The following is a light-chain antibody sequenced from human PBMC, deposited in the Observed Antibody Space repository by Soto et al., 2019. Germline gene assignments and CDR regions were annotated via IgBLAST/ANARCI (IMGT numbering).Light chain of an antibody. V-gene: IGKV1-27*01. CDR2: AAF. CDR3: QKYYSAPET. J-gene: IGKJ1*01. CDR1: QGISSY. Sequence: DIQMTQSPSSLSASVGDRVTITCRASQGISSYLAWYQQKPGKVPKVLIYAAFTLQSGVPSRFSGSGSGTEFTLTISSLQPEDVATYYCQKYYSAPETFGQGTKVEIK.